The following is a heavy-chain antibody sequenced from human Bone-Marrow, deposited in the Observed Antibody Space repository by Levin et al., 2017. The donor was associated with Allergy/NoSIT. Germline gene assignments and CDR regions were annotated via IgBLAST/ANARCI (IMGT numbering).Heavy chain of an antibody. CDR3: ARDDNWGFDK. CDR1: GFTFSSYT. V-gene: IGHV3-48*01. Sequence: GGSLRLSCAASGFTFSSYTMNWVRQAPGKGLEWISYIKSGSNTITYADSVKGRFTISRDNAKNSLYLQMSSLRAEDTAVYFCARDDNWGFDKWGQGTLVTVSS. CDR2: IKSGSNTI. J-gene: IGHJ4*02. D-gene: IGHD7-27*01.